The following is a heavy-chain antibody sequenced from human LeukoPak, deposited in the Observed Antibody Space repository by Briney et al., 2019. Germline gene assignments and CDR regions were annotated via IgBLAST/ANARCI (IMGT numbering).Heavy chain of an antibody. D-gene: IGHD3-10*01. V-gene: IGHV4-59*01. CDR1: GGSINTYY. J-gene: IGHJ4*02. CDR3: ARGPGSRYLDY. Sequence: SETLSLTCTVSGGSINTYYGSWIRQPPGKGLEWIGYIYYSGSTKYNPSLERRISISVDTSKNQFSPRLSSVTAADRAVYYCARGPGSRYLDYWGLGILVTVSS. CDR2: IYYSGST.